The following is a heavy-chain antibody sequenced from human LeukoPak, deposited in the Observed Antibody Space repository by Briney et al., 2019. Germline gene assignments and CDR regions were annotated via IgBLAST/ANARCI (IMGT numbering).Heavy chain of an antibody. CDR2: ISYDGSNK. V-gene: IGHV3-30-3*01. J-gene: IGHJ5*02. CDR3: ARDRGINWFDP. D-gene: IGHD3-16*01. Sequence: GGSLRLSCAVSGFTFSSYAMHWVRQAPGKGLEWVAVISYDGSNKYYADSVKGRFTISRDNSKNTLYLQMNSLRAEDTAVYYRARDRGINWFDPWGQGTLVTVSS. CDR1: GFTFSSYA.